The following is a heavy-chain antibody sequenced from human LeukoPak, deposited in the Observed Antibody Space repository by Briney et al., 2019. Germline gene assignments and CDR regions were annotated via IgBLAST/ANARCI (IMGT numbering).Heavy chain of an antibody. V-gene: IGHV1-8*02. CDR1: GYTFTNYD. CDR3: ARTPGYSSGWYREFDY. D-gene: IGHD6-19*01. J-gene: IGHJ4*02. Sequence: GASVKVSCKASGYTFTNYDITWVRQAPGQGLEWMGWMNPNSGDTGYAQKFQGRVAMTRDTSITTAYMELSSLSSEDTALYYCARTPGYSSGWYREFDYWGQGTLVTVSS. CDR2: MNPNSGDT.